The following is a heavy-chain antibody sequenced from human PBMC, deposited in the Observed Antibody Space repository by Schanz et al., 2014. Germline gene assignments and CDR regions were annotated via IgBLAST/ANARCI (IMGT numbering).Heavy chain of an antibody. Sequence: QVQLVESGGGVVQPGRSLRLSCGASGFTFSDYGTHWVRQAPGKGLEWVSYISSSSIYTNYVDSVKGRFTISRDNAKNSLYLQMNSLRAEDTAVYYCAKGQLLSYYFDYWGQGTLVTVSS. V-gene: IGHV3-11*06. D-gene: IGHD2-21*01. CDR2: ISSSSIYT. CDR3: AKGQLLSYYFDY. CDR1: GFTFSDYG. J-gene: IGHJ4*02.